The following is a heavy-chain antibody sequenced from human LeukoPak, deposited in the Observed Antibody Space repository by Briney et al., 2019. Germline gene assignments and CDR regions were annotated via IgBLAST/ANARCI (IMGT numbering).Heavy chain of an antibody. Sequence: PSETLSLTCAVYGGSFSGYYWSWIRQPPGKGLEWIGEINHSGSTNYNPSLKSRVTISVDTSKNQFSLKLSSVTAADTAMYYCANHGGYRGDGYYFDYWGQGTLVTVSS. V-gene: IGHV4-34*01. CDR3: ANHGGYRGDGYYFDY. J-gene: IGHJ4*02. CDR1: GGSFSGYY. D-gene: IGHD2-21*01. CDR2: INHSGST.